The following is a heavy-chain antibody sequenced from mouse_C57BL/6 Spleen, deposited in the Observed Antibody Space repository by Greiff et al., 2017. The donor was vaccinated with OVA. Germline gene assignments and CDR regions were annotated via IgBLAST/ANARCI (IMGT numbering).Heavy chain of an antibody. D-gene: IGHD1-1*01. CDR1: GYTFTSYW. J-gene: IGHJ3*01. Sequence: QVQLQQPGAELVRPGTSVKLSCKASGYTFTSYWMHWVKQRPGQGLEWIGVIDPSDSYTNYNQKFKGKATLTVDTSSSTAYMQLSSLTSEDSAVYYGATNYYGSSHLFAYWGQGTLVTVSA. CDR3: ATNYYGSSHLFAY. CDR2: IDPSDSYT. V-gene: IGHV1-59*01.